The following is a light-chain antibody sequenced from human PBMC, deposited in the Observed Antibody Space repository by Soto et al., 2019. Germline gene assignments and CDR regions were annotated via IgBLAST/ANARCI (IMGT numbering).Light chain of an antibody. V-gene: IGKV1-33*01. CDR3: QQYDSLPFT. CDR1: QDISNF. J-gene: IGKJ4*01. CDR2: DAS. Sequence: DIQMTQSPSSLSASVGDRVDITCQASQDISNFLNWYQHKPGKSPKLLTYDASDLETGVPSRFSGSGSGTDFTFTISKLQPEDFATYYCQQYDSLPFTFGPGTKLEIK.